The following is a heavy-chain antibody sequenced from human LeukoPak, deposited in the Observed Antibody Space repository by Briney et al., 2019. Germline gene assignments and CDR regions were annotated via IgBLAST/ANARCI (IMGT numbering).Heavy chain of an antibody. CDR1: GGSIITGGYY. D-gene: IGHD2-15*01. V-gene: IGHV4-34*01. CDR3: ARGAPYCSGGSCYSGWFDP. J-gene: IGHJ5*02. CDR2: INHSGST. Sequence: PSETLSLTCTVSGGSIITGGYYWSWIRQPPGKGLEWIGEINHSGSTNYNPSLKSRVTISVDTSKNQFSLKLSSVTAADTAVYYCARGAPYCSGGSCYSGWFDPWGQGTLVTVSS.